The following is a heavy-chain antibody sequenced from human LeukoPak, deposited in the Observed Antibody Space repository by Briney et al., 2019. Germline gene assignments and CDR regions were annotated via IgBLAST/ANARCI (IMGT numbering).Heavy chain of an antibody. CDR2: TNQDGTEK. J-gene: IGHJ4*02. V-gene: IGHV3-7*03. CDR1: GFTFTTYW. Sequence: GGSLRLSCAASGFTFTTYWMSWIRQLPGKGLEWVANTNQDGTEKYYVDSVKGRFTISRDNAKNSLDLQMNSLRAEDTAVYYCARRSGIAVAGAFDYWGQGTLVTVSS. CDR3: ARRSGIAVAGAFDY. D-gene: IGHD6-19*01.